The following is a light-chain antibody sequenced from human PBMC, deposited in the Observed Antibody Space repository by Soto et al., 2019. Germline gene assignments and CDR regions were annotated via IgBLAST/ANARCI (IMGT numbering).Light chain of an antibody. CDR1: QIWSGNF. Sequence: EILMTQSVATLSLSPGSRSTPSGMGNQIWSGNFLAWYQEKPGQAHRLIIYGAYSRATGIPDRFSGSGSGTDFPLTIRRLEPEDFAVYYCRPYGRSLGFALGAGTKVDIK. V-gene: IGKV3-20*01. CDR2: GAY. J-gene: IGKJ4*01. CDR3: RPYGRSLGFA.